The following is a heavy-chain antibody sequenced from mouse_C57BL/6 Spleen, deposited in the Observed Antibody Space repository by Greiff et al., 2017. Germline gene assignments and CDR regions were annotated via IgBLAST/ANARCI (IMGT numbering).Heavy chain of an antibody. CDR1: GYTFTSYG. V-gene: IGHV1-81*01. CDR3: ARRRGYSKDWYFDV. D-gene: IGHD2-5*01. Sequence: QVQLQQSGAELARPGASVKLSCKASGYTFTSYGISWVKQRTGQGLEWIGEIYPRSGNTYYNEKFKGKATLTADKSSSTAYMELRSLTSEDSAVYFGARRRGYSKDWYFDVWGTGTTVTVSS. J-gene: IGHJ1*03. CDR2: IYPRSGNT.